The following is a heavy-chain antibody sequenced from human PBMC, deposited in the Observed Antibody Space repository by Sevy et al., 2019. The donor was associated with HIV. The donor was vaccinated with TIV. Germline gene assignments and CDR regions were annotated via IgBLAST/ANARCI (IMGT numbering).Heavy chain of an antibody. J-gene: IGHJ6*02. Sequence: GGSLRLSCAASGFTFSDYYMSWVRQAPGKGLEWVGFIRSKAYGGTTEYAASVKGRFTISRDDSKSIAYLQMNSLKTEDTAVYYCTRDPDYGSGIVPAATYYYYGMDVWGQGTTVTVSS. V-gene: IGHV3-49*04. CDR3: TRDPDYGSGIVPAATYYYYGMDV. D-gene: IGHD2-2*01. CDR2: IRSKAYGGTT. CDR1: GFTFSDYY.